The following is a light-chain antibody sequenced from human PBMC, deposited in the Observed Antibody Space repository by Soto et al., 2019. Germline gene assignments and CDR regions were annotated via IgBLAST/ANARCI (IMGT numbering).Light chain of an antibody. CDR1: SSDVGGYNY. CDR2: EVS. J-gene: IGLJ1*01. V-gene: IGLV2-14*01. CDR3: SSYTSSSTPRYV. Sequence: QSALTQPASVSGSPGQSITISCTGTSSDVGGYNYVSWYQQHPGKAPKLMIYEVSNRPSGVSNRFSGSKSGNTASLTISGLQAEDEADYYCSSYTSSSTPRYVFGTGTKVT.